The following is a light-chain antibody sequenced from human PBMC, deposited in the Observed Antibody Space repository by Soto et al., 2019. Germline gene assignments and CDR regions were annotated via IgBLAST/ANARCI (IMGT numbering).Light chain of an antibody. J-gene: IGKJ1*01. V-gene: IGKV3-20*01. Sequence: EIVLTQSPVTLSLSPGERATLSCRASQSVSSSYLAWYQQKPGQAPRLLMYGASSRATGIPDRFSGSGSGTDFTLTIIRLEPEDFAVYYCQQYDISPWTFGQGTKVDIK. CDR2: GAS. CDR3: QQYDISPWT. CDR1: QSVSSSY.